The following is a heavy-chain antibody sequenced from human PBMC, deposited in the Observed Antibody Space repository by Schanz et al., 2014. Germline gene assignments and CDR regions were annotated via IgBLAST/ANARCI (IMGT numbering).Heavy chain of an antibody. V-gene: IGHV3-23*01. CDR3: AKGKDSPYYFDD. D-gene: IGHD2-15*01. CDR2: ISGPGGST. Sequence: EAQLLESGGNLVQPGGSLRVSCVGSGFTFRSYPMTWVRQAPGKGLEWVAGISGPGGSTYYVDSVKGRFTISRDNSRNTMYLQMTGLRAEDTAIYYCAKGKDSPYYFDDWGQGTLVTVSS. CDR1: GFTFRSYP. J-gene: IGHJ4*02.